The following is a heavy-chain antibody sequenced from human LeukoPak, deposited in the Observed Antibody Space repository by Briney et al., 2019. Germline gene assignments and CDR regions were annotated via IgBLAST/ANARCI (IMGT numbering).Heavy chain of an antibody. CDR1: GGSISSYY. V-gene: IGHV4-59*01. CDR2: IYYSGST. J-gene: IGHJ3*02. CDR3: AREGIRDAFDI. Sequence: SETLSLTCTVSGGSISSYYWSWIRQPPGKGLEWIGYIYYSGSTNYNPSLKSRVTISVDTSKNQFSLKLSSVTAADTAVYYCAREGIRDAFDIWGQGTMVTVSS. D-gene: IGHD6-13*01.